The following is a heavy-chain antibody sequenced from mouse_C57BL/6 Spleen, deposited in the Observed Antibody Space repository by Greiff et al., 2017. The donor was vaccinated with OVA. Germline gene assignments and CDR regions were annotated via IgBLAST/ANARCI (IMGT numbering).Heavy chain of an antibody. CDR1: GYTFPEYT. Sequence: QVQLQQSGAELVKPGASVQLSCTASGYTFPEYTIHWVKQRSGQGLAWIGWFYPGSVSTKYHAQFQDKATLTADQSSSTVYMELSRLTSEDSAVYFCARHEDASRGYFDVWGTGTTVTVSS. D-gene: IGHD3-1*01. J-gene: IGHJ1*03. CDR3: ARHEDASRGYFDV. V-gene: IGHV1-62-2*01. CDR2: FYPGSVST.